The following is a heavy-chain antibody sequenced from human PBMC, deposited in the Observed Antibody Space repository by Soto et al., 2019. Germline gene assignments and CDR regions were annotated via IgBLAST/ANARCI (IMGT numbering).Heavy chain of an antibody. CDR1: EYNFTNYD. Sequence: ASVKVSCKTSEYNFTNYDIMWVRRVAGQGLEWMGWVNPNSGNTGYAQKFQDRVTMTRDRFISTAYMELRSLTYEDTAVYYCARGRRANFAPWGQGTLVTVSS. CDR3: ARGRRANFAP. V-gene: IGHV1-8*01. CDR2: VNPNSGNT. J-gene: IGHJ5*02.